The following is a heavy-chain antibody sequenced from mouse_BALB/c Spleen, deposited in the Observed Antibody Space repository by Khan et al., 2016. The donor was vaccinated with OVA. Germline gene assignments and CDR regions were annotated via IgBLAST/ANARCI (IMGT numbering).Heavy chain of an antibody. J-gene: IGHJ2*01. V-gene: IGHV3-2*02. CDR3: ARVYGGDFDY. Sequence: EVELVESGPGLVKPSQSLSLTCTVTGSSITSDYAWNWIRQFPGNKLEWMGFISYSGNTNYNPSLKSRISITRDTSKNQFFLQLNSVTTEDTATYYCARVYGGDFDYWGQGTTLTVSS. D-gene: IGHD1-1*01. CDR2: ISYSGNT. CDR1: GSSITSDYA.